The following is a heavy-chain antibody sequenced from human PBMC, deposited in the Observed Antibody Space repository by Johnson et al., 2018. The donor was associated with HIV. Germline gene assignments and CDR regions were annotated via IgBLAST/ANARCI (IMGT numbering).Heavy chain of an antibody. CDR1: GFTVSSNY. V-gene: IGHV3-23*04. CDR2: ISGDAGST. CDR3: AKSPRFTIFGSDAFDI. Sequence: VQLVESGGGLIQPGGSLRLSCAASGFTVSSNYMSWVRQAPGKGLEWVSTISGDAGSTYYADSVRGRFTISRDNSKNTLYLQMNSLRAEDTAVYYCAKSPRFTIFGSDAFDIWGQGTMVTVSS. D-gene: IGHD3-3*01. J-gene: IGHJ3*02.